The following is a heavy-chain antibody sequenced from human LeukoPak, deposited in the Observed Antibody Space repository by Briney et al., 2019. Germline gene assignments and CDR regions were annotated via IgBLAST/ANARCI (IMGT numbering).Heavy chain of an antibody. V-gene: IGHV3-23*01. Sequence: GGSLRLSCAASGFTFSSYAMSWVRPAQGKGLEWVSAISGSGGSTYYADSVKGRFTISRDNSKNTLYLQMNSLRAEDTAVYYCAKGGVGGSASTFDYWGQGTLVTVSS. D-gene: IGHD4-23*01. CDR2: ISGSGGST. CDR1: GFTFSSYA. CDR3: AKGGVGGSASTFDY. J-gene: IGHJ4*02.